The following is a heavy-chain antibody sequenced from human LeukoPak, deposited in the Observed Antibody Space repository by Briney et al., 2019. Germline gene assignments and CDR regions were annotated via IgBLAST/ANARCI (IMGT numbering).Heavy chain of an antibody. CDR1: GYTFTSYG. V-gene: IGHV1-18*01. CDR2: ISAYNGNT. Sequence: AASVKVSCKASGYTFTSYGISWVRQAPGQGLEWTGWISAYNGNTNYAQELQGRVTMTTDTSTSTAYMELRSLRSDDTAVYYCARVWSDYDFWSGYYGWFDPWGQGTLVTVSS. J-gene: IGHJ5*02. D-gene: IGHD3-3*01. CDR3: ARVWSDYDFWSGYYGWFDP.